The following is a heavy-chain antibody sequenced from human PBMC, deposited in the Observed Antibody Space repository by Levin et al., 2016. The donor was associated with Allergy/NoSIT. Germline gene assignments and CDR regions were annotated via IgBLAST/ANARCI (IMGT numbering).Heavy chain of an antibody. CDR2: IYYSGNT. CDR3: ARLDFASGRYSYY. J-gene: IGHJ4*02. D-gene: IGHD3-10*01. CDR1: GDSTSDYH. Sequence: SETLSLTCSFSGDSTSDYHWSWIRQPPGKGLEWIGYIYYSGNTIYNPSLKSRMTMSVDVSNNRFSLKLTSVTAADTAVYYCARLDFASGRYSYYWGQGTLVTVSS. V-gene: IGHV4-59*12.